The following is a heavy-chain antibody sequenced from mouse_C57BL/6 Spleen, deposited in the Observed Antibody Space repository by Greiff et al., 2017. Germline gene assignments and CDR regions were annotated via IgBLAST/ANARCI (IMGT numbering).Heavy chain of an antibody. CDR2: ISSGGRYT. CDR3: ARHRGSSYAWVAY. CDR1: GFTFSNYG. D-gene: IGHD1-1*01. J-gene: IGHJ3*01. Sequence: EVMLVESVGDLVKPGGSLKLSCAASGFTFSNYGMSWVRQTPDKRLEWVATISSGGRYTYYPDSVKVRFTIFRDNAKNTLYLQMSSVKSEDKAMDYCARHRGSSYAWVAYWGQGTLVTVSA. V-gene: IGHV5-6*01.